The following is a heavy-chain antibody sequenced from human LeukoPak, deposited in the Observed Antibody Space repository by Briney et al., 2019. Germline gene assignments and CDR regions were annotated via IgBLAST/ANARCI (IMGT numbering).Heavy chain of an antibody. D-gene: IGHD1-7*01. CDR1: GFTFSSYW. J-gene: IGHJ4*02. V-gene: IGHV3-74*01. CDR2: LNSDGSST. Sequence: GPLRPYCAASGFTFSSYWMHWVRQAPGKGLVCVARLNSDGSSTSYAHSVQGRFTISRDNAETTLHLQITNLSAEHTPVHYCPSASNRNSINFDYWGQRALVTVSS. CDR3: PSASNRNSINFDY.